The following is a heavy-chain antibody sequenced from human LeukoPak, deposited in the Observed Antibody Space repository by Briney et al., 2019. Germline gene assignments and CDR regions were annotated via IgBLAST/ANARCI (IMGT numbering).Heavy chain of an antibody. CDR2: INPNRGGT. Sequence: GASVKVSCKASGYTFTGYYMHWVRQAPGQGLEGMGWINPNRGGTNYAQKFQGRVTMTRDTSISTAYMELSRLRSDDTAVYYCARDLRALYCSSTSCFNYYYYYGMDVWGQGTTVTVSS. V-gene: IGHV1-2*02. J-gene: IGHJ6*02. CDR3: ARDLRALYCSSTSCFNYYYYYGMDV. D-gene: IGHD2-2*01. CDR1: GYTFTGYY.